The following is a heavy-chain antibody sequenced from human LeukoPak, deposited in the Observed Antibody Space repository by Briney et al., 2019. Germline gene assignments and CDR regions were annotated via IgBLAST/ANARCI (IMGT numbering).Heavy chain of an antibody. V-gene: IGHV4-34*01. CDR2: INHSGST. CDR1: GGSFSGYY. CDR3: ARDRPYGAEGDLDY. J-gene: IGHJ4*02. D-gene: IGHD1-14*01. Sequence: SETLSLTCAVYGGSFSGYYWSWIRQPPGKGLEWIGEINHSGSTNYNPSLKSRVTISVDTSKNQFSLKLSSVTAEDTAVYYCARDRPYGAEGDLDYWGQGTVVTVSS.